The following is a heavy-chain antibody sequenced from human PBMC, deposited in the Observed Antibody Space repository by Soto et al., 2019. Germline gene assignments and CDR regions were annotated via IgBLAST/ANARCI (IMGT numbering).Heavy chain of an antibody. V-gene: IGHV4-31*03. CDR3: ARDYYDIFTGSYYFDY. D-gene: IGHD3-9*01. CDR2: IYYSGST. Sequence: QVQLQESGPGLVKPSQTLSLTCTVSGGSISSGGYYWSWIRQHPGKGLEWIGYIYYSGSTYYNPSLKSRVTISVDTSKNQFSLKLSSVTAAYTAVYYCARDYYDIFTGSYYFDYWGQGTLVTVSS. J-gene: IGHJ4*02. CDR1: GGSISSGGYY.